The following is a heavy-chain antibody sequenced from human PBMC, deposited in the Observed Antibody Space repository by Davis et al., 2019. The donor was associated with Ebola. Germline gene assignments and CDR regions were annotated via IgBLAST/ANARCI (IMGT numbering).Heavy chain of an antibody. Sequence: GESLKISCAASGFTFSGSAMHWVRQASGKGLEWVGRIRSKANSYATAYAASVKGRFTISRDDSKNTAYLQMNSLKTEDTAVYYCTITRGYYDSSGYYAGDYWGQGTLVTVSS. CDR3: TITRGYYDSSGYYAGDY. CDR1: GFTFSGSA. D-gene: IGHD3-22*01. CDR2: IRSKANSYAT. J-gene: IGHJ4*02. V-gene: IGHV3-73*01.